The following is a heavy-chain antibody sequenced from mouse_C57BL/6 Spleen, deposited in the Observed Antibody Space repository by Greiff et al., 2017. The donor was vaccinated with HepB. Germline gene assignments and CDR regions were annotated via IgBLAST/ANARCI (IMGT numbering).Heavy chain of an antibody. CDR2: ISSGSSTI. D-gene: IGHD1-2*01. V-gene: IGHV5-17*01. CDR1: GFTFSDYG. CDR3: AILRQGAY. J-gene: IGHJ3*01. Sequence: DVMLVESGGGLVKPGGSLKLSCAASGFTFSDYGMHWVRQAPEKGLEWVAYISSGSSTIYYADTVKGRFTISRDNAKNTLFLQMTSLRSEDTAMYYCAILRQGAYWGQGILVTVSA.